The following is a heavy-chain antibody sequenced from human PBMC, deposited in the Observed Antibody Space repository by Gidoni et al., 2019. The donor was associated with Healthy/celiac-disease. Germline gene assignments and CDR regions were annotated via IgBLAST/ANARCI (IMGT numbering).Heavy chain of an antibody. CDR2: IYYSGIT. Sequence: QLQLQESGPGLVKPSETLSLTCTVSGGSISSSSYYWGWIRPPPGQGLEWIVSIYYSGITYYNPSLKSRVTRSVDTSKNQFSLKLSSVTAADTAVYYCARGDSSGYSHYFDYWGQGTLVTVSS. V-gene: IGHV4-39*01. CDR1: GGSISSSSYY. CDR3: ARGDSSGYSHYFDY. D-gene: IGHD3-22*01. J-gene: IGHJ4*02.